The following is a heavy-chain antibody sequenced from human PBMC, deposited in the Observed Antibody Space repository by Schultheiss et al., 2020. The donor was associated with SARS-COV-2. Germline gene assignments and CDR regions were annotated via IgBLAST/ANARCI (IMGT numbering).Heavy chain of an antibody. CDR2: ISSSSSYT. CDR3: AKAGYGGNYGMDV. Sequence: GGSLRLSCAASGFTFSSYAMHWVRQAPGKGLEWVSYISSSSSYTNYADSVKGRFTISRDNSKNTLYLQMNSLRAEDTAVYYCAKAGYGGNYGMDVWGQGTTVTVSS. V-gene: IGHV3-21*05. CDR1: GFTFSSYA. J-gene: IGHJ6*02. D-gene: IGHD1-26*01.